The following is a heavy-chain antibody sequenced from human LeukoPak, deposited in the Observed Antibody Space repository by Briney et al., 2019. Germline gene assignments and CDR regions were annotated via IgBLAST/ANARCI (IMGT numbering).Heavy chain of an antibody. V-gene: IGHV4-38-2*02. CDR1: GYSISSGYF. D-gene: IGHD5-18*01. J-gene: IGHJ4*02. Sequence: PSETLSLTCAVSGYSISSGYFWGWIRQPPGKGLEWIGSIHHSGSTYYNPSLKSRVTISVDTSKNQFSLKPSSVTAADTAVYYCAREYGYSYGYGDYWGQGTLVTVSS. CDR2: IHHSGST. CDR3: AREYGYSYGYGDY.